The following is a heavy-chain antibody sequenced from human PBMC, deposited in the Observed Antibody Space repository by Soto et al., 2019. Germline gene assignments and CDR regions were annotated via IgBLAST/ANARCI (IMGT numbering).Heavy chain of an antibody. CDR2: ISAYNDYT. J-gene: IGHJ4*02. Sequence: QIQLVQSGAEVKKPGASVKVSCKASGYTFTDHGISWVRQAPGQGFEWMGWISAYNDYTAYAQKFQGRVTMTTHKSTNTAYMELRSLTSDDTAVYYCAKDRPRLPQNFLDVYWGQGTLVTVSS. CDR3: AKDRPRLPQNFLDVY. D-gene: IGHD3-16*01. V-gene: IGHV1-18*01. CDR1: GYTFTDHG.